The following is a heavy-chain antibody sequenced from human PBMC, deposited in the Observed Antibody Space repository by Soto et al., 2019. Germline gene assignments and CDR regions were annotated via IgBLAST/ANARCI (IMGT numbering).Heavy chain of an antibody. D-gene: IGHD3-10*01. J-gene: IGHJ5*02. Sequence: PSETLSLTCAVYGGSFSGYYWSWIRQPPGKGLEWIGEINHSGSTNYNPSLKSRVTISVDTSKNQFSLKLSSVTAADTAVYYCARGASYGSGSSPDLPGRLYPRYYWFDPWGQGTLVTVSS. CDR3: ARGASYGSGSSPDLPGRLYPRYYWFDP. V-gene: IGHV4-34*01. CDR2: INHSGST. CDR1: GGSFSGYY.